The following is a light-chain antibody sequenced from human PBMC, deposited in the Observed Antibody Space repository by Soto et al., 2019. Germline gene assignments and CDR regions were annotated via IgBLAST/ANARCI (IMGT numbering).Light chain of an antibody. Sequence: QSVLTQPASGSGSPGQSITISCTGTSSDVGGYNYVSWYQQHPGKAPKLMIYDVSNRPSGVSNRFSGSKSGNTASLTISGLQAEDEADYYCSSYTSSSGYVFGTGTKLTVL. CDR1: SSDVGGYNY. J-gene: IGLJ1*01. CDR2: DVS. V-gene: IGLV2-14*01. CDR3: SSYTSSSGYV.